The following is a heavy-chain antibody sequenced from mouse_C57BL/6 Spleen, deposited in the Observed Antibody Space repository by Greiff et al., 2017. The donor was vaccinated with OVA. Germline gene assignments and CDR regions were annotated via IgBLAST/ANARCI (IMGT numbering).Heavy chain of an antibody. Sequence: QVQLQQPGAELVKPGASVKLSCKASGYTFTSYWMHWVKQRPGRGLEWIGRIDPNSGGTKYNEKFKSKATLTVDKPSSTAYMQLSSLTSEDSAVDYCGGDYYGSSYNWYFDVWGTGTTVTVSS. V-gene: IGHV1-72*01. D-gene: IGHD1-1*01. CDR2: IDPNSGGT. CDR1: GYTFTSYW. CDR3: GGDYYGSSYNWYFDV. J-gene: IGHJ1*03.